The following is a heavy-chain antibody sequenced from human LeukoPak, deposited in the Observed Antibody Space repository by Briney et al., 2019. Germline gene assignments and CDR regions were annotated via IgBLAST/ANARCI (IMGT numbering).Heavy chain of an antibody. D-gene: IGHD5-24*01. V-gene: IGHV1-2*02. CDR2: INPKSGGT. CDR3: ASGYKTASVFDH. Sequence: ASVKVSCKASGYTFTGYYIHWVRQAPGQGLEWMGWINPKSGGTNFAQKFQGRVAMTRDTSISTAYMELSRLTSDDTAVYYCASGYKTASVFDHWGQGTLVTVSS. J-gene: IGHJ4*02. CDR1: GYTFTGYY.